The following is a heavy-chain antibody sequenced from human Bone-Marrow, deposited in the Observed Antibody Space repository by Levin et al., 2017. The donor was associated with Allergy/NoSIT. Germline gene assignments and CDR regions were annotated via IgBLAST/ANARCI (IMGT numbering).Heavy chain of an antibody. CDR3: AREGRSITMVRGGYFDY. V-gene: IGHV3-11*05. D-gene: IGHD3-10*01. CDR1: GFTFSDYY. CDR2: ISSSSSYT. Sequence: LSLTCAASGFTFSDYYMSWIRQAPGKGLEWVSYISSSSSYTNYADSVKGRFTISRDNAKNSLYLQMNSLRAEDTAVYYCAREGRSITMVRGGYFDYWGQGTLVTVSS. J-gene: IGHJ4*02.